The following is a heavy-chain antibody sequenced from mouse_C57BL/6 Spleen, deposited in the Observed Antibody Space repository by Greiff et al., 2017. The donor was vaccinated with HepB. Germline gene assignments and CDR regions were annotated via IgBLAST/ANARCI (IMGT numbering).Heavy chain of an antibody. V-gene: IGHV1-61*01. CDR2: IYPSDSET. D-gene: IGHD6-1*01. Sequence: QVQLQQPGAELVRPGSSVKLSCKASGYTFTSYWMDWVKQRPGQGLEWIGNIYPSDSETHYNQKFKDKATLTVDKSSSTAYMQLSSLTSEDSAVYYCARVSSDSYAMDYWGQGTSVTVSS. CDR3: ARVSSDSYAMDY. J-gene: IGHJ4*01. CDR1: GYTFTSYW.